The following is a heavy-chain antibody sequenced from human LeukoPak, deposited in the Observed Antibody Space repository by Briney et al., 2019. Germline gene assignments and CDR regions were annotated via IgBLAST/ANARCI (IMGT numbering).Heavy chain of an antibody. V-gene: IGHV4-39*01. CDR1: GFTVYYNY. CDR3: ARRGGLGDFDY. Sequence: GSLSLSCAASGFTVYYNYMSWVRQPPGKGLEWIGSIYYSGSTYYNPSLKSRVTISVDTSKNQFSLKLSSVTAADTAVYYCARRGGLGDFDYWGQGTLVTVSS. J-gene: IGHJ4*02. CDR2: IYYSGST. D-gene: IGHD3-16*01.